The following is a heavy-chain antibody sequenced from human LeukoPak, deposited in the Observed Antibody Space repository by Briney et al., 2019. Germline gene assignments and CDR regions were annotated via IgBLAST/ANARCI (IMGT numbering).Heavy chain of an antibody. D-gene: IGHD1-14*01. J-gene: IGHJ4*02. V-gene: IGHV1-2*02. CDR2: INPNGGGT. Sequence: ASVKASCKASGYSFTGYFIYWVRQAPGQGLEWMGWINPNGGGTSCAQKFQGRVTMTRDTSISTAYMELSRLGSDDTAVYYCARRYSPTGPFDYWGQGTLVTVSS. CDR1: GYSFTGYF. CDR3: ARRYSPTGPFDY.